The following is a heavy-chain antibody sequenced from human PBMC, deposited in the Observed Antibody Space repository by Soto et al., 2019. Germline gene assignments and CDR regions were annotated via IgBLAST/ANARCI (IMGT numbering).Heavy chain of an antibody. CDR3: ARDLPVPLNSGYDSFDL. D-gene: IGHD5-12*01. J-gene: IGHJ2*01. Sequence: PGGSLRLSCATPGFTFSSYSMNSVRQAPGKRLEWVSSISSSSSYIYYADSVKGRFTISRDNAKNSLYLQMNSLRAEDTAVYYCARDLPVPLNSGYDSFDLWGRGTLVTVSS. CDR2: ISSSSSYI. V-gene: IGHV3-21*01. CDR1: GFTFSSYS.